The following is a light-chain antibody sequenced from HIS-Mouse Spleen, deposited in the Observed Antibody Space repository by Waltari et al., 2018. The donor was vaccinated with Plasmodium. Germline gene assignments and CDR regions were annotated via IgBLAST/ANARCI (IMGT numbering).Light chain of an antibody. V-gene: IGKV1-39*01. CDR3: QQSHT. Sequence: DIQMTQSPSYISASVGDRVTITCRASQSSSSYLNWYQQKAGKAPKLRIYAASSLQSGVPSRFSGSGSGTDFTLTISSLQPEDFATYYCQQSHTFGQGTKLEIK. CDR1: QSSSSY. J-gene: IGKJ2*01. CDR2: AAS.